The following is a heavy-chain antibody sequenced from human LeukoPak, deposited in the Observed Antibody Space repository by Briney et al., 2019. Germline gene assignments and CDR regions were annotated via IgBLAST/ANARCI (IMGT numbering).Heavy chain of an antibody. J-gene: IGHJ4*02. V-gene: IGHV1-46*01. Sequence: ASVKVSCKASGYTFTSYYMHWVRQAPGQGLEWMGIINPSGGSTSYAQKFQGRVTMTRDTSTSPVYMELSSLRSEDTAVYYCAREGQLLYGDLGDYGGQGPRVTVPS. D-gene: IGHD2-2*02. CDR1: GYTFTSYY. CDR3: AREGQLLYGDLGDY. CDR2: INPSGGST.